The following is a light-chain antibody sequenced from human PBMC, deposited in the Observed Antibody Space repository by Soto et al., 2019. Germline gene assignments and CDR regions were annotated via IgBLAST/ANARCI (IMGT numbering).Light chain of an antibody. J-gene: IGKJ2*01. V-gene: IGKV4-1*01. CDR2: WAS. Sequence: DIVMTQSPDSLAVSLGERATINCKSSQSVLSSSNNKNYLAWYQQKPGQPPKLLIYWASTREFGVPDRFSGSGSGTDFTLTIRSLQAEDVAVYYCQQCYSTPYTFGQGTKLEIK. CDR1: QSVLSSSNNKNY. CDR3: QQCYSTPYT.